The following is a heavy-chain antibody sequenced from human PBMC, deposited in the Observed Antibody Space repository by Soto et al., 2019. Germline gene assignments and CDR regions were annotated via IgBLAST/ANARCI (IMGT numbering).Heavy chain of an antibody. Sequence: EVNLLASGGGVVQPGESLRISCVGSGFTFKNYAMTWVRQAPGKGLEWVSGTTGSGANKHYADSVRGRFTISRDNSKKTLYLEMKTLRVEDTAVYYCAKDGDFGEDGPAEYFEHWGQGTLVTVSS. CDR1: GFTFKNYA. V-gene: IGHV3-23*01. CDR3: AKDGDFGEDGPAEYFEH. CDR2: TTGSGANK. J-gene: IGHJ1*01. D-gene: IGHD4-17*01.